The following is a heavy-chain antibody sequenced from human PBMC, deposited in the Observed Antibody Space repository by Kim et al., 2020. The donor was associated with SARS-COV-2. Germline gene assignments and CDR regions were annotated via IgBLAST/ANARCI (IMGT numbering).Heavy chain of an antibody. CDR1: GFTFTTYA. CDR2: MSYDGGET. V-gene: IGHV3-30*01. CDR3: ARDSLGGIDV. J-gene: IGHJ6*02. Sequence: GGSLRLSCTASGFTFTTYAMHWVRQAPGKGLECVALMSYDGGETNYADSVKGRFTISRDNFRNTLYLQMDSLRPEDTAVYFCARDSLGGIDVCGQGTPVT.